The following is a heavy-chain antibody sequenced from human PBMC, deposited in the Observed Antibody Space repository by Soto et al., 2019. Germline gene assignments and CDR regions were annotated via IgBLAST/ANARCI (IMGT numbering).Heavy chain of an antibody. J-gene: IGHJ6*02. D-gene: IGHD4-17*01. Sequence: QLQLQESGSGLVKPSQTLSLTCAVSGGSISSGGYSWSWIRQPPGKGLEWIGYIYHSGSTYYNPALQSRVTISVDRSKNQFSLKLSSVTAADTAVYYCARAHYGDYGYGMDVWGQGTTVTVSS. CDR1: GGSISSGGYS. CDR2: IYHSGST. V-gene: IGHV4-30-2*01. CDR3: ARAHYGDYGYGMDV.